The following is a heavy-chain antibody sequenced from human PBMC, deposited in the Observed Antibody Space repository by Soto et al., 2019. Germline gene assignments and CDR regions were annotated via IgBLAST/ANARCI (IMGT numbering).Heavy chain of an antibody. J-gene: IGHJ6*02. CDR2: IYESGST. CDR3: ARGRPNYYYYGLDV. V-gene: IGHV4-30-4*08. CDR1: GGSISGSDYY. Sequence: QVLLEESGPGLVKPSQTLSLTCNVSGGSISGSDYYWTWVRQPPGKGLEWIGYIYESGSTYSDPSLKSRVTMSVDLSKNQFFLKVTSVTAADTAVYFCARGRPNYYYYGLDVWGQGTTVTVSS.